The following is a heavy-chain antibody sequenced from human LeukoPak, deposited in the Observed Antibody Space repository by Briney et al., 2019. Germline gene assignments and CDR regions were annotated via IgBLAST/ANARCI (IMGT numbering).Heavy chain of an antibody. Sequence: PSETLSLTCTVSGGSISSYYWSWIRQPPGKGLEWIGYIYYSGSTNYNPSLKSRVTISVDTSKNQFPLKLSSVTAADTAVYYCARDRAMVRGVNYYYGMDVWGQGTTVTVSS. J-gene: IGHJ6*02. CDR2: IYYSGST. D-gene: IGHD3-10*01. CDR1: GGSISSYY. V-gene: IGHV4-59*01. CDR3: ARDRAMVRGVNYYYGMDV.